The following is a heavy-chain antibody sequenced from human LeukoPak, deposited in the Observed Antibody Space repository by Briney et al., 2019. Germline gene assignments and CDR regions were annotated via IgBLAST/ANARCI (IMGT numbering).Heavy chain of an antibody. V-gene: IGHV3-74*01. D-gene: IGHD5-18*01. J-gene: IGHJ4*02. Sequence: GGSLRLSCAASGFTFSSYSMNWVRQAPGKGLVWVSRINSDGSSTNYADSVKGRFTISRDNAKNTLYLQMNSLRAEDTAVYYCARPGYSYGFDYWGQGTLVTVSS. CDR1: GFTFSSYS. CDR3: ARPGYSYGFDY. CDR2: INSDGSST.